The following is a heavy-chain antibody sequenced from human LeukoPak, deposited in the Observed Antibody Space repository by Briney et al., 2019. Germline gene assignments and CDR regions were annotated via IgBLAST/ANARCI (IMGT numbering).Heavy chain of an antibody. J-gene: IGHJ5*02. D-gene: IGHD2-2*01. CDR2: ISASGGTT. CDR3: AKEPREYCSSTSCPNWFDL. Sequence: GGSLRLSCAASGFTFNSYAMSWVRQAPGKGLEWVSAISASGGTTYYADSVKGRFTISRVNSENTLFLQMNSLRAEDMAVYYCAKEPREYCSSTSCPNWFDLWGQGTLVTVSS. CDR1: GFTFNSYA. V-gene: IGHV3-23*01.